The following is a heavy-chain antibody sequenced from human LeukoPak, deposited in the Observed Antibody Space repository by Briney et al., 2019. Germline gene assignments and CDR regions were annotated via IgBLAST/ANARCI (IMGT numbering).Heavy chain of an antibody. CDR3: ARGYHYYDSSIDAFDI. CDR2: MNPNSGNT. V-gene: IGHV1-8*03. D-gene: IGHD3-22*01. Sequence: GASVKVSCKASGYTFTSYDINWVRQATGQGLEWMGWMNPNSGNTGYAQKFQGRVTITRNTSISTAYMELSSLRSEDTAVYYCARGYHYYDSSIDAFDIWGQGTMVTVSS. J-gene: IGHJ3*02. CDR1: GYTFTSYD.